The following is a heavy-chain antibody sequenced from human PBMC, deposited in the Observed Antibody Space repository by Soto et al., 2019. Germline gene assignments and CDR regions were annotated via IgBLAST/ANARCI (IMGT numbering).Heavy chain of an antibody. CDR1: GFTVNDYG. Sequence: QVQLVDSGGGVVQPGRSLRLSCAASGFTVNDYGMHWVRQAPGKGLEWVAILAHDGRTTYFGDSVRGRFTVSRDESENTLYLQMDNLRTDDTAIYYCARDWGSRGWYNWFDPWGQGILVTVSS. J-gene: IGHJ5*02. D-gene: IGHD6-19*01. CDR2: LAHDGRTT. CDR3: ARDWGSRGWYNWFDP. V-gene: IGHV3-30*03.